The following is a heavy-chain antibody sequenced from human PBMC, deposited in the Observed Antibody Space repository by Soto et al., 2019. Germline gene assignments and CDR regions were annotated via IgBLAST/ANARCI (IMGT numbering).Heavy chain of an antibody. CDR2: IIGSGGST. J-gene: IGHJ4*02. Sequence: GGSLRLSCAASGFTFSSYAMTWVRQAPGKGLEWVSTIIGSGGSTHYADSVKGRFTISRDNSKNTLYLQVNSLRAEDTAVYYCAKVEVTSGWYDYWGQGTLVTVSS. D-gene: IGHD6-19*01. CDR3: AKVEVTSGWYDY. CDR1: GFTFSSYA. V-gene: IGHV3-23*01.